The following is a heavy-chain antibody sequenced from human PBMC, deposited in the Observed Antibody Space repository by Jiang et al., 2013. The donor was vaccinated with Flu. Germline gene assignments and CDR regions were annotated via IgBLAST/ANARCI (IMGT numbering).Heavy chain of an antibody. J-gene: IGHJ4*02. D-gene: IGHD6-13*01. CDR2: ISSNGGRH. V-gene: IGHV3-64D*06. Sequence: AISSNGGRHILRRSVKGRFTISRDNSKNTLYLQMSSLRAEDTAVYYCVKSVRSSWGFDYWGQGTLVTVSS. CDR3: VKSVRSSWGFDY.